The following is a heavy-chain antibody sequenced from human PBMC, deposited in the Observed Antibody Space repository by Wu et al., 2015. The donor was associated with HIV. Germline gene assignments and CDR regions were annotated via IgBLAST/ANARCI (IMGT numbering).Heavy chain of an antibody. Sequence: QVQLVQSGAEVKKPGASVKVSCKASGYTFTSYDINWVRLAAGQGLEWMGWINPNSGKTGSAQKFQGRVTMTTNTSISTAYMELSSLISDDRAVYYCARGHYDSSGYDAFDIWAKGQWSPSLQ. D-gene: IGHD3-22*01. CDR3: ARGHYDSSGYDAFDI. J-gene: IGHJ3*02. CDR1: GYTFTSYD. CDR2: INPNSGKT. V-gene: IGHV1-8*01.